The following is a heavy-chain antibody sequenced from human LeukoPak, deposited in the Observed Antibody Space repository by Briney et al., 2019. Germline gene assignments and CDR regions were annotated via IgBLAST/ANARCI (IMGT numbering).Heavy chain of an antibody. D-gene: IGHD6-19*01. CDR1: GFSLSSYW. CDR3: ATMGEQWLLKDI. CDR2: MNEDEREK. J-gene: IGHJ3*02. Sequence: PGGSLRLSCAASGFSLSSYWMSWVRQAPGKGLEWVATMNEDEREKYYVASVKGRFTIYRDNAKNSLYLQMSSLRAEDTGLYYCATMGEQWLLKDIWGQGTMVIVSS. V-gene: IGHV3-7*01.